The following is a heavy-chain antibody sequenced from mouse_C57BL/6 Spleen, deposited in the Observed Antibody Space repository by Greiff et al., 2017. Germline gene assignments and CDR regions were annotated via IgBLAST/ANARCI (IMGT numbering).Heavy chain of an antibody. V-gene: IGHV2-2*01. Sequence: VQRVESGPGLVQPSQSLSITCTVSGFSLTSYGVHWVRQSPGQGLEWLGVIWSGGSTDYNAAFISRLSISKDNSKSQVFFKMNSRQADDTAIYYCATLNWDDFAYWGQGTLVTVSA. CDR1: GFSLTSYG. D-gene: IGHD4-1*02. CDR2: IWSGGST. CDR3: ATLNWDDFAY. J-gene: IGHJ3*01.